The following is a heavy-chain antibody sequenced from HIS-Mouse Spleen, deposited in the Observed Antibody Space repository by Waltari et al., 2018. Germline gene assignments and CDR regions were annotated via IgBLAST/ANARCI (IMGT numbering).Heavy chain of an antibody. CDR3: AREIPYSSSWYDWYFDL. CDR2: IYSSGST. V-gene: IGHV4-39*07. J-gene: IGHJ2*01. Sequence: QLQLQESGPGLVKPSETLSLTCTVSGGSISSRSYYWGWIRHLRGQGRGWIGSIYSSGSTYYNPSLKSRVTISVDTSKNQFSLKLSSVTAADTAVYYCAREIPYSSSWYDWYFDLWGRGTLVTVSS. D-gene: IGHD6-13*01. CDR1: GGSISSRSYY.